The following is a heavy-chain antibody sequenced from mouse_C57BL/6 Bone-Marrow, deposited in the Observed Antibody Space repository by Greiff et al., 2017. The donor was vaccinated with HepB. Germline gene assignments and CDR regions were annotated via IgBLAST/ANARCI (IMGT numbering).Heavy chain of an antibody. Sequence: QVQLQQSGPELVKPGASVKISCKASGYTFTDYYINWVKQRPGQGLEWIGWIFPGSGSTYYNEKFKSKATLTVDTSSSTAYMQLSSLTSEDSAVYYCARRLRRGLYAMDYWGQGTSVTVSS. D-gene: IGHD2-4*01. CDR3: ARRLRRGLYAMDY. V-gene: IGHV1-75*01. CDR1: GYTFTDYY. CDR2: IFPGSGST. J-gene: IGHJ4*01.